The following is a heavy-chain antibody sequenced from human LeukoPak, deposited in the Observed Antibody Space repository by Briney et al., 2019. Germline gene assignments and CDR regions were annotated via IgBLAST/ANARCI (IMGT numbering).Heavy chain of an antibody. CDR1: GYTFTIYA. V-gene: IGHV1-3*01. D-gene: IGHD3-22*01. CDR2: INAGNGNT. CDR3: ARASYDSSGYYPDAFDI. Sequence: ASVTGSCKASGYTFTIYAMHWVRQAPGQRLEWMGWINAGNGNTKYSQKFQGRVTITRDTSASTAYMEPSSLRSEDTAVYYCARASYDSSGYYPDAFDIWGQGTMVTVSS. J-gene: IGHJ3*02.